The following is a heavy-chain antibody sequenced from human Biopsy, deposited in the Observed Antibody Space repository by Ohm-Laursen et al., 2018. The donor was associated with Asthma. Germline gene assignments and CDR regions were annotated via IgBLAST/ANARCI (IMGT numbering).Heavy chain of an antibody. D-gene: IGHD2-15*01. Sequence: SEILSLTCTVSGVSIRSYYWTWIRPPPGKGLEWIGNIHYSGSTYSNPSLKSRVTISVDTSKKQISLRLSSVIAADTAVYYCAGFCSGGNCPDHWGQGTLVTVSS. CDR3: AGFCSGGNCPDH. CDR1: GVSIRSYY. CDR2: IHYSGST. V-gene: IGHV4-59*01. J-gene: IGHJ4*02.